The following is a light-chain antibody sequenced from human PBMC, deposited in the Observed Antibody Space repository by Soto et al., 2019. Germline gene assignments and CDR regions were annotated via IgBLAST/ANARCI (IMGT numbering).Light chain of an antibody. CDR1: SSDVGFYNY. V-gene: IGLV2-14*01. J-gene: IGLJ1*01. CDR3: LSFTTISTYI. CDR2: EVT. Sequence: QSVLTQPASVSASPGQSITISCTGTSSDVGFYNYVSRYQHLPGKAPKLMIYEVTNRPSGVSDRFSGSKSGNTASLTISGLQAEDEADYYCLSFTTISTYIFGTGTKVTVL.